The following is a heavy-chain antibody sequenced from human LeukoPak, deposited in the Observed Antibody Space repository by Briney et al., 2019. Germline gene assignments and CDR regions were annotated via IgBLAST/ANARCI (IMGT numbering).Heavy chain of an antibody. D-gene: IGHD6-13*01. CDR1: RYPFTGFY. CDR2: INPKSGGT. V-gene: IGHV1-2*02. CDR3: ARASSPALDS. J-gene: IGHJ5*01. Sequence: GASVKVSCMASRYPFTGFYMHWVRQAPRQGREWMGWINPKSGGTNYAQKFQGRVTMTRDTSISTAYMELSRLISDDTAGYYCARASSPALDSWGQGTLVTVSS.